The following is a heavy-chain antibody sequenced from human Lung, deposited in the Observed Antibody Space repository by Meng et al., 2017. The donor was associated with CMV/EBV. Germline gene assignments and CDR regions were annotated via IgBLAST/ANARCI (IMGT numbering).Heavy chain of an antibody. V-gene: IGHV3-74*01. CDR1: GFTFSSYW. CDR3: ARERFLSGYSGYDAGGWFDP. J-gene: IGHJ5*02. Sequence: SCAASGFTFSSYWMHWVRQAPGKGLVWVSRINSDGSSTSYADSVKGRFTISRDNAKNTLYLQMNSLRAEDTAVYYCARERFLSGYSGYDAGGWFDPWXQGPLVTVSS. CDR2: INSDGSST. D-gene: IGHD5-12*01.